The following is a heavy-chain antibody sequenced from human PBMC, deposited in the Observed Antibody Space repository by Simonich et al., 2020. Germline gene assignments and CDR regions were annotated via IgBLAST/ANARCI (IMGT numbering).Heavy chain of an antibody. J-gene: IGHJ4*02. V-gene: IGHV1-18*01. CDR3: ARASRGTWWYYYFDY. CDR2: ISAYNGNT. D-gene: IGHD2-15*01. Sequence: GAEVKKPGASVKVSCKASGYTFTSYGISWVRQAPGQGLEWMGWISAYNGNTNYAQKLQGRVTMTTDTSTSTAYMELRSLRSDDTAVYYCARASRGTWWYYYFDYWGQGTLVTVSS. CDR1: GYTFTSYG.